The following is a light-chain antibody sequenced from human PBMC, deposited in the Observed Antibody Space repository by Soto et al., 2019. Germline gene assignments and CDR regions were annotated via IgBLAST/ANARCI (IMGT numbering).Light chain of an antibody. Sequence: DVQMTQSPSSLSASVGDRVTITCRASQSIKKSLNWYQQKPGKAPKLLIFAASNLQSGVPSRFSGSGSGTDFTLTISSLQAEDFATYYCQQLNSYPRTFGQGTKV. J-gene: IGKJ1*01. CDR3: QQLNSYPRT. CDR2: AAS. V-gene: IGKV1-39*01. CDR1: QSIKKS.